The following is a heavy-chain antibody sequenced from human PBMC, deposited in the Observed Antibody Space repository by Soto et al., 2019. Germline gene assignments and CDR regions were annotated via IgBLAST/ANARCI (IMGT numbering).Heavy chain of an antibody. D-gene: IGHD6-13*01. J-gene: IGHJ4*02. CDR2: IWYDGSNK. Sequence: QVQLVESGGGVVQPGRSLRLSCAASGFTFSSYGMHWVRQAPGKGLEWVAVIWYDGSNKYYADSVKGRFTISRDNSKNTLYLQMNSLRAEDTAVYYCARVQQQLVGEGFDYWGQGTLVTVSS. CDR3: ARVQQQLVGEGFDY. V-gene: IGHV3-33*01. CDR1: GFTFSSYG.